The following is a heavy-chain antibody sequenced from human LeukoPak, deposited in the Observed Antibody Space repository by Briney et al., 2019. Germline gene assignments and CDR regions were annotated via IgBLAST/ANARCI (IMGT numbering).Heavy chain of an antibody. Sequence: SETLSLTCTVSGGSISSSSYYWGWIRQPPGKGLEWIGSIYYSGSTYYNPSLKSRVTISVDTSKNQFSLKLSSVTAADTAVYYCAREWFGEFTLDYWGQGTLVTVSS. D-gene: IGHD3-10*01. CDR3: AREWFGEFTLDY. CDR1: GGSISSSSYY. V-gene: IGHV4-39*07. J-gene: IGHJ4*02. CDR2: IYYSGST.